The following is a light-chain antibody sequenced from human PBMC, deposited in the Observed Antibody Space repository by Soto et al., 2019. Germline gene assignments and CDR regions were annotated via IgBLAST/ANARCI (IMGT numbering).Light chain of an antibody. CDR1: QSISSW. Sequence: DIQMTQSPSTLSASVRDRVTITCRASQSISSWLAWYQQKPGKAPKLLIYDASSLESGVPSRFSGSGSGTEFTLTISSLQPDDFATYYCQQRIDWPLTFGGGSKVDI. CDR3: QQRIDWPLT. V-gene: IGKV1-5*01. CDR2: DAS. J-gene: IGKJ4*01.